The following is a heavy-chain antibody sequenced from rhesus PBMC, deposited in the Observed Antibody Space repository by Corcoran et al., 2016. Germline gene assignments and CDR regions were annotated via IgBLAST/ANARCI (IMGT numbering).Heavy chain of an antibody. CDR3: ARDAAEVTADY. Sequence: QVQLQESGPGVVKPSETLFPTWAVSGGAISGYYLWSWCRPAPGKGLGWIGYIYGGSGSTSYNPSLNNRFTISKDTSKNQFSLKLSSVTAADTAVYYCARDAAEVTADYWGQGVLVTVSS. D-gene: IGHD4-23*01. CDR1: GGAISGYYL. J-gene: IGHJ4*01. V-gene: IGHV4S7*01. CDR2: IYGGSGST.